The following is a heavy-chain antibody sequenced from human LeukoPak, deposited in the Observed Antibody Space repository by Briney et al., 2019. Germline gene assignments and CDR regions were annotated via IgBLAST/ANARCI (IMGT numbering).Heavy chain of an antibody. CDR1: GFTFSSYS. CDR2: ISSSSSYI. CDR3: ARDRSSSWYPEV. J-gene: IGHJ6*04. V-gene: IGHV3-21*01. Sequence: GGSLRLSCAASGFTFSSYSMNWVRQAPGKGLEWVSSISSSSSYIYYADSVKGRFTISRDNAKNSLYPQMNSLRAEDTAVYYCARDRSSSWYPEVWGKGTTVTVSS. D-gene: IGHD6-13*01.